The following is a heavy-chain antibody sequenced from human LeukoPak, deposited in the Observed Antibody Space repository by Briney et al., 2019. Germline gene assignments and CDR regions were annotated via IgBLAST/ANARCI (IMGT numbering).Heavy chain of an antibody. J-gene: IGHJ4*02. CDR2: ISATGGTI. V-gene: IGHV3-11*01. Sequence: GGSLRLSCAASGFTVSSNYMSWIRQAPGKGLEWVSYISATGGTIYYADSVKGRFTISRDNAKNSLYLQMNSLRAEDTALYYCAKDVYSSGTGYFDYWGQGTLVTVSS. CDR1: GFTVSSNY. D-gene: IGHD6-19*01. CDR3: AKDVYSSGTGYFDY.